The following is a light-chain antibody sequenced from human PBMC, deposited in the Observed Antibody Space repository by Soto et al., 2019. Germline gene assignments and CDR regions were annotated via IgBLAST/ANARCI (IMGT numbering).Light chain of an antibody. V-gene: IGLV2-8*01. CDR1: SSDVGGYDY. Sequence: QSVLTKPPSASLSPGQSVTISCTGTSSDVGGYDYVSWYQQRPGKAPKLLIHEVTKRPSGVPDRFSGSKSGNTASLTVSGLQAEDEADYYCSSYAGRTLYVFGTWTKVTVL. CDR3: SSYAGRTLYV. J-gene: IGLJ1*01. CDR2: EVT.